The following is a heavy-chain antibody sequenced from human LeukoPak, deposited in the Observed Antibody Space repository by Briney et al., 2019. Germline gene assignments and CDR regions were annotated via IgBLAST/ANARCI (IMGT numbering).Heavy chain of an antibody. CDR1: GGSISSYY. CDR2: IYYSGST. CDR3: AREGRYRYGYNEYHSYMDI. V-gene: IGHV4-59*01. Sequence: SGPTLVKPSETLSLTCTVSGGSISSYYWSWIRQPPGKGLEWIGYIYYSGSTNYNPSLKSRVTISVDTSKNQFSLKLTSVTAADTAVYYCAREGRYRYGYNEYHSYMDIWGKGTTVTVSS. J-gene: IGHJ6*03. D-gene: IGHD5-24*01.